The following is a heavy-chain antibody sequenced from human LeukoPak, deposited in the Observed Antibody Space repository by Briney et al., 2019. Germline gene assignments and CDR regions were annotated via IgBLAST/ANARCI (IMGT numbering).Heavy chain of an antibody. V-gene: IGHV3-23*01. CDR2: ISGSGGST. D-gene: IGHD6-19*01. J-gene: IGHJ4*02. CDR3: AKGIAVAGTAYFDY. CDR1: GFTFSSYA. Sequence: GGSLRLSCAASGFTFSSYAMSWVRQAPGKGLEWVSAISGSGGSTYYADSVRGRFTISRDNSKNTLYLQMNSLRAEDTAVYYCAKGIAVAGTAYFDYWGQGTLVTVSS.